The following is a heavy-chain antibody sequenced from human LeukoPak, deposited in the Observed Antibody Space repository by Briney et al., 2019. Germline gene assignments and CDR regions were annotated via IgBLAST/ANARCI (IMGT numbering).Heavy chain of an antibody. Sequence: GGSLRLSCAASGFTFSNYWMTWVRQAPGKGLEWVANINQDESEKYYVDSVKGRFTISRDNAKNSLYLQMNSLRAEDTAVYYCAELGIIMIGGVWGKGTTVTISS. CDR2: INQDESEK. V-gene: IGHV3-7*01. CDR3: AELGIIMIGGV. J-gene: IGHJ6*04. CDR1: GFTFSNYW. D-gene: IGHD3-10*02.